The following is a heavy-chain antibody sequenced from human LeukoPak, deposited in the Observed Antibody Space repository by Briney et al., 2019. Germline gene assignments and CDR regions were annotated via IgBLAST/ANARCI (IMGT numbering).Heavy chain of an antibody. V-gene: IGHV3-23*01. Sequence: GGSLRLSCAASGFTVSSNYMSWVRQAPGEGLEWVSGITGAGGDTFYADSVKGRLTISRDTSRNTLYLEMSNLRAEDTAMYYCAKDETISGINYFAYWGQGTLVTVSS. CDR2: ITGAGGDT. D-gene: IGHD1-20*01. CDR1: GFTVSSNY. J-gene: IGHJ4*02. CDR3: AKDETISGINYFAY.